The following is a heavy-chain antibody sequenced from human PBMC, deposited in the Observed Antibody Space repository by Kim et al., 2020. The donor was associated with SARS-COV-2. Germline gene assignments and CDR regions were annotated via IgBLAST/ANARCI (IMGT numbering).Heavy chain of an antibody. Sequence: GGSLRLSCAASGFTFSTFTMSWVRQAPGKGLEWVSAMYGRGDTFYADSVKGRFTISRDNSRATVYLQMNSLRPEDTAIYYCAKDRKTDSGWPIDYWGRGTLVTVSS. CDR3: AKDRKTDSGWPIDY. CDR1: GFTFSTFT. V-gene: IGHV3-23*01. CDR2: MYGRGDT. J-gene: IGHJ4*02. D-gene: IGHD6-19*01.